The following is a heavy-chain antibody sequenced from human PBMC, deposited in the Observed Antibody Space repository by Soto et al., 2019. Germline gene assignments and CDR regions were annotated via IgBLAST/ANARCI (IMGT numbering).Heavy chain of an antibody. J-gene: IGHJ4*02. CDR3: ARDHGDYHY. CDR2: INPYNGNT. CDR1: GYSFPNYG. D-gene: IGHD4-17*01. V-gene: IGHV1-18*01. Sequence: QVQLVQSGAEVKKPGASVKVSCKASGYSFPNYGITWVRQAPGQGLEWMGWINPYNGNTDYAQNLQGRVTMTTDTSTRTAYMELRSLRSDDTALYYCARDHGDYHYWGQGTLVTVSS.